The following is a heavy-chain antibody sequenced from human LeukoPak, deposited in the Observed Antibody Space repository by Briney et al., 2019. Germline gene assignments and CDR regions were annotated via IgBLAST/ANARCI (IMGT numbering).Heavy chain of an antibody. CDR2: IYPGDSDS. Sequence: GESLMLPCRGSGYNFATYWIGWVRQMPGKGLEWMGIIYPGDSDSRYSPSFQGQVTMSVDKSISTAYLQWSSLKASDTAMYHCARRQGCSNTACHPDSWGQGTLVTVSS. J-gene: IGHJ4*02. CDR1: GYNFATYW. CDR3: ARRQGCSNTACHPDS. D-gene: IGHD2-2*01. V-gene: IGHV5-51*01.